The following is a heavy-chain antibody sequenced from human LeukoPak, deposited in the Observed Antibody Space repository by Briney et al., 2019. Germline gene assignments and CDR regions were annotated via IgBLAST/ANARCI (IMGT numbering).Heavy chain of an antibody. CDR3: AVAGVRYYDSSGLHAFDF. J-gene: IGHJ3*01. V-gene: IGHV4-39*01. CDR2: MFYSGST. CDR1: GGSISSRSHC. Sequence: SETLSLTCTVSGGSISSRSHCWGWIRQPPGKGLKWIETMFYSGSTYYNPSLKSRVAISVDTSENQFSLELNSVTAADTAVYYCAVAGVRYYDSSGLHAFDFWGRGTMVTVSS. D-gene: IGHD3-22*01.